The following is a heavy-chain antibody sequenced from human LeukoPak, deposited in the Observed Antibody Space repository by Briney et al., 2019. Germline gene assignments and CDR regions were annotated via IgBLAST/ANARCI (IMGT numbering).Heavy chain of an antibody. CDR2: IKQDGSEK. Sequence: GGSLRLSCAASGFTFSSYWMSWVRQAPGKGLEWVANIKQDGSEKYYVDSVKGRFTISRDNAKNSLYLQMNSLRAEDTAVYYRARETGDYYYYGMDVWGQGTTVTVSS. V-gene: IGHV3-7*01. J-gene: IGHJ6*02. CDR3: ARETGDYYYYGMDV. CDR1: GFTFSSYW.